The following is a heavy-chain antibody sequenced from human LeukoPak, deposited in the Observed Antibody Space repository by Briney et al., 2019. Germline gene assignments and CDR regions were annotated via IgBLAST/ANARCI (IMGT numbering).Heavy chain of an antibody. Sequence: ASVKVSCKASGYTFTGYYMHWVRQAPGQGLEWMGWINPNSGGTNYAQKFQGWVTMTRDTSISIAYMELSRLRSDDTAVYYCARDLSSPLAGYYYGSGSTWFDPWGQGTLVTVSS. CDR3: ARDLSSPLAGYYYGSGSTWFDP. J-gene: IGHJ5*02. D-gene: IGHD3-10*01. V-gene: IGHV1-2*04. CDR1: GYTFTGYY. CDR2: INPNSGGT.